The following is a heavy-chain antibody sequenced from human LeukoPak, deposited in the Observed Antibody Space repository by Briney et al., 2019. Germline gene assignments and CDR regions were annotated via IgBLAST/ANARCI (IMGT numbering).Heavy chain of an antibody. CDR2: ISSSGSTI. D-gene: IGHD4-17*01. CDR1: GFTFSDYY. CDR3: ARLIDYGDYYFDY. J-gene: IGHJ4*02. Sequence: GGSLRLSCAASGFTFSDYYMSWIRQAPGKGLEWVSYISSSGSTIYYADSLKGRFTISRDNAKNSLSLQMNSLRAEDTAVYYCARLIDYGDYYFDYWGQGTLVTVSS. V-gene: IGHV3-11*01.